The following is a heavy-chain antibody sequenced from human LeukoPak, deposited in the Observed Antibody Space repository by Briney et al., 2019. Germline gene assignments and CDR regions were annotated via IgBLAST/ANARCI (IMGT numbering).Heavy chain of an antibody. CDR2: ISGSGATM. D-gene: IGHD1-26*01. CDR1: GFTFSSYE. Sequence: GGSLRRSCAASGFTFSSYEMIWVRQAPGKGLEWVSFISGSGATMKYADSVKGRFTISRDNAKNSLYLQMNTLRAEDTALYYCARVLTVGGWGAFDIWGQGTMVTVSS. V-gene: IGHV3-48*03. CDR3: ARVLTVGGWGAFDI. J-gene: IGHJ3*02.